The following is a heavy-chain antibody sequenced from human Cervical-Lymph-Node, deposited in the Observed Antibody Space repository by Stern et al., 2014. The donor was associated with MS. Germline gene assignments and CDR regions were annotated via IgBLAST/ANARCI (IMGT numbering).Heavy chain of an antibody. CDR1: GYTFTNYG. CDR2: ISTNNVTT. CDR3: ARSGGSF. J-gene: IGHJ4*02. V-gene: IGHV1-18*01. Sequence: QVQLVQSGPEVKQPGASVKVSCKASGYTFTNYGINWVRQAPGPGLEWMGWISTNNVTTHYAQNIQGRVTMTTDTSSTTAYMELRSLRSDDTAVYYCARSGGSFWGRGTLVTVSS. D-gene: IGHD3-16*01.